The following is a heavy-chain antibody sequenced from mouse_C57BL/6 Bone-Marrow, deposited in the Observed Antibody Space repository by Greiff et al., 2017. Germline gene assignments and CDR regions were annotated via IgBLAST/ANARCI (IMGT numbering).Heavy chain of an antibody. J-gene: IGHJ2*01. Sequence: QVQLQQPGAELVKPGASVKLSCKASGYTFTSYWMHWVKQRPGQGLEWIGMIHPNSGSTNYNEKFKSKATLTVDKSSCTAYMQLSSLTSEDSAVYYCARGVTTRDFDYWGQGTTLTVSS. V-gene: IGHV1-64*01. CDR2: IHPNSGST. CDR3: ARGVTTRDFDY. D-gene: IGHD2-2*01. CDR1: GYTFTSYW.